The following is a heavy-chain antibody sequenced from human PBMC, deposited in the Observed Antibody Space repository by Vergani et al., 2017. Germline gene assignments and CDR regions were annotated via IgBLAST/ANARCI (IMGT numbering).Heavy chain of an antibody. CDR2: ISAYNGNT. J-gene: IGHJ4*02. Sequence: QVQLVQSGAEVKKPGASVKVSCKASGYTFTSYGISWVRQAPGQGLEWMGWISAYNGNTNYAQKLQGRVTMTTDTSTSTAYMELRSLRSDDTAVYYCERDPHYDSSGYLNFDYWGQGTLVTVSS. D-gene: IGHD3-22*01. CDR3: ERDPHYDSSGYLNFDY. V-gene: IGHV1-18*01. CDR1: GYTFTSYG.